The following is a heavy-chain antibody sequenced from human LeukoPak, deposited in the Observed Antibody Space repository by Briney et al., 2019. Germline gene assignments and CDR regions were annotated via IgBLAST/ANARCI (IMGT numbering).Heavy chain of an antibody. CDR1: GGSVSSGDYY. D-gene: IGHD3-10*01. CDR3: ARHYGP. V-gene: IGHV4-39*01. J-gene: IGHJ4*02. CDR2: IYYSGNT. Sequence: ASETLSLTCTVSGGSVSSGDYYWSWIRQHPEKGLEWIGSIYYSGNTYYNPSLKSRVTISVDTSKNQFSLKLNSVTATNTAVYYCARHYGPWGQGTLVTVSS.